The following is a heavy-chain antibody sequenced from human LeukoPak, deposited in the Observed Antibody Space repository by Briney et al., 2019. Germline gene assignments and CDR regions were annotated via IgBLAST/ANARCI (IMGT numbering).Heavy chain of an antibody. CDR3: ASGEEWFGELRSFDY. D-gene: IGHD3-10*01. J-gene: IGHJ4*02. Sequence: GASVKVSCKASGGTFSSYAISWVRQAPGQGLEWMGGIIPIFGTANYAQKFQGRVTITADESTSTAYMELSSLRSEDTAVHYCASGEEWFGELRSFDYWGQGTLVTVSS. CDR1: GGTFSSYA. V-gene: IGHV1-69*01. CDR2: IIPIFGTA.